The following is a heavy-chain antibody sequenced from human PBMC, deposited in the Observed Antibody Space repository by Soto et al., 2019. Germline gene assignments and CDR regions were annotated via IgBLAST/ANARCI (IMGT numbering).Heavy chain of an antibody. CDR1: GYTFTSYY. V-gene: IGHV1-46*01. CDR2: INPSGGST. D-gene: IGHD6-13*01. J-gene: IGHJ6*02. Sequence: ASVKVSCKASGYTFTSYYMHWVRQAPGQGLEWMGIINPSGGSTSYAQKFQGRVTMTRDTSTNTAYMELSSLRSEDTAVYYCATKGRWYVGYYYYGMDVWGQGTTVTVSS. CDR3: ATKGRWYVGYYYYGMDV.